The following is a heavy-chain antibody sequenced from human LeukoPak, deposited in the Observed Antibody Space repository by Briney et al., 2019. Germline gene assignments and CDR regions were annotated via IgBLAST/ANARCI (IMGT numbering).Heavy chain of an antibody. CDR1: GGSISSYY. CDR2: IYTCGST. J-gene: IGHJ4*02. D-gene: IGHD3-16*01. Sequence: SETLSLTCTVSGGSISSYYWSWIRQPAGEGLEWIGRIYTCGSTNYNPSLKSRVTMSVDTSKNQFSLKLSSVTAADTAVYYCARASVLLSADYWGQGTLVTVSS. V-gene: IGHV4-4*07. CDR3: ARASVLLSADY.